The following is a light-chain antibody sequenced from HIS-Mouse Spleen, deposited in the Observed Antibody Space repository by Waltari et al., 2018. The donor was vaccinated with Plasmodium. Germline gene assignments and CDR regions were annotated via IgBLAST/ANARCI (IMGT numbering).Light chain of an antibody. J-gene: IGLJ3*02. Sequence: SYELTQPPSVSVSSGQTARITCSGDALPKKYAYWYQQKSGQAPVLVIYEDSKRPSGTPVRFAGASTGTMATLTISGAEVADEADYHCYSTESSGNHRVFGGETKLTVL. CDR2: EDS. CDR1: ALPKKY. V-gene: IGLV3-10*01. CDR3: YSTESSGNHRV.